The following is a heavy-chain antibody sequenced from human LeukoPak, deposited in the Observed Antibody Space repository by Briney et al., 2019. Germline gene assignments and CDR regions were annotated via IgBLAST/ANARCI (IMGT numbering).Heavy chain of an antibody. V-gene: IGHV3-23*01. D-gene: IGHD6-19*01. CDR2: IVGNTAGTT. CDR1: GFTVSSHV. J-gene: IGHJ4*02. CDR3: ARDTSGWYGAFEF. Sequence: EGSLRLSCAASGFTVSSHVMTWVRQAPGKGPEWVSVIVGNTAGTTYYADSVKGRFTTSRDSVKNTVDLQMSSLRAEDTAVYYCARDTSGWYGAFEFWGQGALVTVSS.